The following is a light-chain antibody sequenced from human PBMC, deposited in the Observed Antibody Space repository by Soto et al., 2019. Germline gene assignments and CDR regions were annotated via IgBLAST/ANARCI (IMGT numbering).Light chain of an antibody. J-gene: IGKJ1*01. CDR2: GAS. Sequence: EIELTQSPGTLSLSPGERATLSCRASQSVSNNYLAWYQQKPGQAPRLLIYGASNRATGIPDRFSGSGSGTDFTLTISRLEPEDCAVYYCQQYGSSGTFGQGTKVDIK. CDR1: QSVSNNY. V-gene: IGKV3-20*01. CDR3: QQYGSSGT.